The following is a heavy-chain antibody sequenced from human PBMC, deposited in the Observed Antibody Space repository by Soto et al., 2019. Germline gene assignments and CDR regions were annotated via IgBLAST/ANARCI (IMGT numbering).Heavy chain of an antibody. D-gene: IGHD1-7*01. CDR3: ARGRPWELYDY. CDR2: IDYSGGA. J-gene: IGHJ4*02. V-gene: IGHV4-59*01. Sequence: QVQLQESGPGLVKASETLSLTCTVSGGSTSPYYWSWLRQPPGKGLEWIGFIDYSGGARYNPSLKIRVTWSLDTSANQISLKLSSMTAADTTVYFCARGRPWELYDYWGQGTLVTVSS. CDR1: GGSTSPYY.